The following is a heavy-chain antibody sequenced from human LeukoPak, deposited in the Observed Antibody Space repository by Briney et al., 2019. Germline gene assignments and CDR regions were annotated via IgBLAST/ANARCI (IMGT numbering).Heavy chain of an antibody. CDR3: ARDSRYCNSISCYGRPGYYGLDV. J-gene: IGHJ6*02. D-gene: IGHD2-2*01. V-gene: IGHV4-59*01. CDR1: GGSISSYY. Sequence: SETLSLTCTVSGGSISSYYWSWIRQPPGKGLEWIGYIYYSGITNYNPSLKSRVTMSVDTSKNQFSLNLSSVTAADTAVYYCARDSRYCNSISCYGRPGYYGLDVWGQGTTVTVSS. CDR2: IYYSGIT.